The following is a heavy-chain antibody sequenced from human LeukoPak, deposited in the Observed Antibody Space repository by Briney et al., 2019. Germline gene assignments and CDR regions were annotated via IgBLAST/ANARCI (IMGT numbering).Heavy chain of an antibody. CDR3: ASILWFGELLTLDAFDI. Sequence: SVKVSCKASGGTFSSYAISWVRQAPGQGLEWMGGIIPIFGTANYAQKFQGRVTITADESTSTAYMELSSLRSEDTAVYYCASILWFGELLTLDAFDILGQGTMVTVSS. J-gene: IGHJ3*02. D-gene: IGHD3-10*01. CDR2: IIPIFGTA. V-gene: IGHV1-69*13. CDR1: GGTFSSYA.